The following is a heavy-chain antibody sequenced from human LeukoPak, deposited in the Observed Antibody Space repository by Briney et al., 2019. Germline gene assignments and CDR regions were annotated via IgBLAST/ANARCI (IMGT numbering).Heavy chain of an antibody. Sequence: GGSLRLSCSASGFTLSRYGMHWVRQAPGKGLEYVSGISSNGGSTNYADSAKGRFTISRDNSKNTLHLQMSSLRAEDTAVYYCVKGYCSSISCSLIDYGGQGTLVTVSS. CDR3: VKGYCSSISCSLIDY. CDR2: ISSNGGST. CDR1: GFTLSRYG. D-gene: IGHD2-2*01. V-gene: IGHV3-64D*06. J-gene: IGHJ4*02.